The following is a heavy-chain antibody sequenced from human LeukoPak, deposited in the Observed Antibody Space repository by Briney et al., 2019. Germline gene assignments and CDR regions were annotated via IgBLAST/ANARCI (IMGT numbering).Heavy chain of an antibody. CDR1: GFTFSSYS. D-gene: IGHD3-10*01. Sequence: GGSLRLSCAASGFTFSSYSMNWVRQAPGKGLEWVSSISSSSSYIYYADSVKGRFTTSRDNAKNSLYLQMNSLRAEDTAVYYCARGYGRGEVTPFDYWGQGTLVTVSS. J-gene: IGHJ4*02. CDR2: ISSSSSYI. V-gene: IGHV3-21*01. CDR3: ARGYGRGEVTPFDY.